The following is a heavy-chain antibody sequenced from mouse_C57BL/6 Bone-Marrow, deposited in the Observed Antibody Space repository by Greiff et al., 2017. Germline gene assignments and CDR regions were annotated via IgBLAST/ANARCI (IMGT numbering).Heavy chain of an antibody. D-gene: IGHD2-5*01. J-gene: IGHJ2*01. CDR3: AKHTYYSNYGVFRFDY. CDR2: IWGDGST. V-gene: IGHV2-3*01. CDR1: GFSLTSYG. Sequence: VQGVESGPGLVAPSQSLSITCTVSGFSLTSYGVSWVRQPPGKGLGWLGVIWGDGSTNYHSALISRLSISKDNFKSQVFLKLNSLQTDGTATYYCAKHTYYSNYGVFRFDYGGQGTTLTVSS.